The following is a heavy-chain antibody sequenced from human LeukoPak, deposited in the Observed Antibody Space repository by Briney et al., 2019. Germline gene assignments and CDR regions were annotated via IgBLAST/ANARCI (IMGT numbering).Heavy chain of an antibody. Sequence: GGSLRLSCAASGFTFSSYAMHWVRQAPGKGLEWVAVISYDGSNKYYADSVKGRFTISRDNSKNTLYLQMNSLRAEDTAVYYCARAPGVVVPAAISANWFDPWGQGTLVTVSS. CDR2: ISYDGSNK. V-gene: IGHV3-30-3*01. CDR1: GFTFSSYA. J-gene: IGHJ5*02. CDR3: ARAPGVVVPAAISANWFDP. D-gene: IGHD2-2*01.